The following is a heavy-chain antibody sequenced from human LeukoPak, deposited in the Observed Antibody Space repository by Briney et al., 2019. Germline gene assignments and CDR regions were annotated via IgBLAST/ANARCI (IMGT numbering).Heavy chain of an antibody. CDR1: GFTFSNYR. CDR2: ISVTSSYI. Sequence: NPGGSLRLSCAASGFTFSNYRMNWVRQAPGKGLEWVSSISVTSSYIYYADSVKGRFTISRDNANSSLSLQMHSLRAEDTSVYYCAREDSGSYDPGSFDIWGQGTLVTVSS. D-gene: IGHD1-26*01. J-gene: IGHJ3*02. V-gene: IGHV3-21*01. CDR3: AREDSGSYDPGSFDI.